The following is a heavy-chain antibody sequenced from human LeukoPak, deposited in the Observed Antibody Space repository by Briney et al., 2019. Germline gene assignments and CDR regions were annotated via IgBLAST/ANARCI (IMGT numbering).Heavy chain of an antibody. V-gene: IGHV4-61*01. CDR2: IHYSGST. Sequence: SETLSLTCTVSGGSVSSGSYYWSWIRQPPGKGLEWIGYIHYSGSTNYNPSLKSRVTISVDTSKNQFSLKLSSVTAADTAVYYCARSYYDILTGSGMTYYFDYWGQGTLVTVSS. D-gene: IGHD3-9*01. CDR3: ARSYYDILTGSGMTYYFDY. CDR1: GGSVSSGSYY. J-gene: IGHJ4*02.